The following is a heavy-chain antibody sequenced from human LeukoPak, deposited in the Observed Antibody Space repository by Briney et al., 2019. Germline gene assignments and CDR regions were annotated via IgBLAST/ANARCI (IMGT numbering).Heavy chain of an antibody. CDR3: AKGKFGGRFDVVDV. J-gene: IGHJ3*01. V-gene: IGHV3-30*18. CDR1: GFTFTNYD. CDR2: ISYEGSHK. Sequence: PAGTLRLSCAASGFTFTNYDKHWVRQAPAKGLERVAVISYEGSHKYYANPVKGRFTISRDNSKNTLYLQLNSVRPEDATVYYCAKGKFGGRFDVVDVWGQGTMVTVSS. D-gene: IGHD3-16*01.